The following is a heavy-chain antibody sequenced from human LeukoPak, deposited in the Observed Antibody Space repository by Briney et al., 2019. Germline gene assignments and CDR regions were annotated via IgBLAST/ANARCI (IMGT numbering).Heavy chain of an antibody. D-gene: IGHD2-21*02. CDR2: INHSGST. CDR1: GVSFSGYY. CDR3: ASLDVVVTAIPSPFDY. V-gene: IGHV4-34*01. J-gene: IGHJ4*02. Sequence: PSETLSLTCAVYGVSFSGYYWSWIRQPPGKGLEWIGEINHSGSTNYNPSLKSRVTISVDTSKNQFSLKLSSVTAADTAVYYCASLDVVVTAIPSPFDYWGQGTLVTVSS.